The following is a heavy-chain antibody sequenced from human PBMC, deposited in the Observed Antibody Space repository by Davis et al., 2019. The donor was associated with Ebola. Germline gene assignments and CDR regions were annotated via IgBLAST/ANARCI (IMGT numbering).Heavy chain of an antibody. Sequence: ASVKVSCKASGYTFTGYYMHWVRQAPEQGLEWMGWINPNNGGTNYAQKFQGWVTMTRDTSISTAYMELSRLRSDDTAVYYCARGGIVVVVAAIDGMDVWGQGTTVTVSS. CDR1: GYTFTGYY. CDR3: ARGGIVVVVAAIDGMDV. V-gene: IGHV1-2*04. J-gene: IGHJ6*02. CDR2: INPNNGGT. D-gene: IGHD2-15*01.